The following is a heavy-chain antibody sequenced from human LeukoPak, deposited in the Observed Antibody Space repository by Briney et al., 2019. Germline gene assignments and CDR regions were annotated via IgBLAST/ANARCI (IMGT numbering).Heavy chain of an antibody. CDR2: ISGSGGST. J-gene: IGHJ6*03. Sequence: GGSLRLSCSASGFTFTSSGMSWVRQAPGKGLEWVSAISGSGGSTYYADSVRGRLTISRDNSKNTLYLQMNSLRAEDTALYYCARQAAAGTWYYYYYMDVWGKGTTVTVSS. CDR1: GFTFTSSG. CDR3: ARQAAAGTWYYYYYMDV. D-gene: IGHD6-13*01. V-gene: IGHV3-23*01.